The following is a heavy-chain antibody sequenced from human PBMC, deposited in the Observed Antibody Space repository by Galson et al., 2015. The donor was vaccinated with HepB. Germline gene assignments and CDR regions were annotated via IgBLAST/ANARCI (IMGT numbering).Heavy chain of an antibody. CDR3: ARDLSSGIHAAFDI. CDR2: LYSGGGT. CDR1: GVTVRSSY. D-gene: IGHD3-22*01. V-gene: IGHV3-66*01. J-gene: IGHJ3*02. Sequence: SLRLSCAASGVTVRSSYMSWVRQAPGKGLEWVSGLYSGGGTYYTDSVKGKFTISRDDSQNTLYLQMNSLRVEDTAVYYCARDLSSGIHAAFDIWGQGTMVTVSS.